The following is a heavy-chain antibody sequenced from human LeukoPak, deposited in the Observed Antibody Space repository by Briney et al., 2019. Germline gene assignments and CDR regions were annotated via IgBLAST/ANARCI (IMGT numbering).Heavy chain of an antibody. J-gene: IGHJ4*02. V-gene: IGHV4-34*01. CDR2: VNHSGST. CDR1: NWSFSGYY. Sequence: PSETLSLTCAVYNWSFSGYYFTWIRQPPGKGLEWIGEVNHSGSTSYNPSLESRVSISVDTSKNQVSLRLTSVTAADTAVYYCASSYSDASGDFPVVDYWGQGTLVTVAS. CDR3: ASSYSDASGDFPVVDY. D-gene: IGHD2-21*01.